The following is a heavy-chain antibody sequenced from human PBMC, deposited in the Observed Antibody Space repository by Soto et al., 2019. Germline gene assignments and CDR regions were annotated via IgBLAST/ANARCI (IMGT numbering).Heavy chain of an antibody. CDR2: IYYSGST. V-gene: IGHV4-39*01. Sequence: SETLSLTCTVSGGSISSSSYYWGWIRQPPGKGLEWIGSIYYSGSTYYNPSLKSRVTISVDTSKNQFSLKLSSVTAADTAVYYGARPNVPYNWFDPWGQETLVTVSS. D-gene: IGHD3-10*02. J-gene: IGHJ5*02. CDR1: GGSISSSSYY. CDR3: ARPNVPYNWFDP.